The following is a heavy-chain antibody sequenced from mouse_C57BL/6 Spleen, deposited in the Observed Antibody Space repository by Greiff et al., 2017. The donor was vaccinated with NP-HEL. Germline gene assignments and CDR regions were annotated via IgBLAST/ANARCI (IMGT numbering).Heavy chain of an antibody. J-gene: IGHJ3*01. Sequence: EVQGVESGEGLVKPGGSLKLSCAASGFTFSSYAMSWVRQTPEKRLEWVAYISSGGDYIYYADTVKGRFTISRDNARNTLYLQMSSLKSEDTAMYYCTREGYGNYWFAYWGQGTLVTVSA. CDR3: TREGYGNYWFAY. CDR2: ISSGGDYI. CDR1: GFTFSSYA. D-gene: IGHD2-10*02. V-gene: IGHV5-9-1*02.